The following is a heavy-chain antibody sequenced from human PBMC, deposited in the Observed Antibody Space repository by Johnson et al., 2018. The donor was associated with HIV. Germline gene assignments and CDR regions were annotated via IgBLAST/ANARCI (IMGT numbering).Heavy chain of an antibody. J-gene: IGHJ3*02. CDR3: ARGGPRYNFWSGHTDAFDI. V-gene: IGHV3-30*04. CDR2: ISYDGSNK. D-gene: IGHD3-3*01. Sequence: QVQLVESWGGVVQPGRSLILSCAASGFTFSSYAMHWVRQAPGKGLEWVALISYDGSNKYYADSVKGRFTISRDNSKNTLYLQMNSLRAEDTAVYYCARGGPRYNFWSGHTDAFDIWGQGTMVTVSS. CDR1: GFTFSSYA.